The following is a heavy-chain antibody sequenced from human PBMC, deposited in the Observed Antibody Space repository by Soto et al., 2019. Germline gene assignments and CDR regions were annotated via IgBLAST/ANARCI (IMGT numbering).Heavy chain of an antibody. V-gene: IGHV4-34*01. J-gene: IGHJ4*02. Sequence: SETLSLTCAVSGGSISSGGYYWSWIRQPPGKGLEWIGEINHSGSTNYNPSLKSRVTISVDTSKNQFSLKLSSVTAADTAVYYWAREGAVPAHFDSWGKGPLVTVSS. D-gene: IGHD4-17*01. CDR2: INHSGST. CDR3: AREGAVPAHFDS. CDR1: GGSISSGGYY.